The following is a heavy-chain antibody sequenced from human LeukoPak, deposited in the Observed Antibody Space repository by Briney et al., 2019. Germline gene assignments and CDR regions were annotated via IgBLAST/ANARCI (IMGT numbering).Heavy chain of an antibody. CDR2: MYHSGST. D-gene: IGHD3-10*01. J-gene: IGHJ4*02. CDR1: GHSISSDYY. CDR3: ARFDYYGSGRNFDY. V-gene: IGHV4-38-2*02. Sequence: SETLSLACTVSGHSISSDYYWAWIRQPPGKGLEWIGSMYHSGSTYYNPSLKSRVTISVDTSKNQFSLKLSSVTAADTAVYYCARFDYYGSGRNFDYWGQGTLVTVSS.